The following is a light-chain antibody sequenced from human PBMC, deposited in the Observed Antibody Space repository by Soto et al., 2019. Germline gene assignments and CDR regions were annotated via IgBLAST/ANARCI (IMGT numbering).Light chain of an antibody. J-gene: IGKJ1*01. V-gene: IGKV3-20*01. CDR1: QTISSAY. Sequence: EIVLTQSPGTLSLSPGKRATLSCRASQTISSAYLAWYQQRPGQAPRLLIYGASSRATGIPDRFRGSGSGTEFTLTISNLQPEDFAVYYCQQYNKWPRWTFGQGTKVEIK. CDR3: QQYNKWPRWT. CDR2: GAS.